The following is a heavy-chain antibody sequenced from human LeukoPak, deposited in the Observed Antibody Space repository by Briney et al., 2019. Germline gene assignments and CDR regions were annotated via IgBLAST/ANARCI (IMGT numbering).Heavy chain of an antibody. D-gene: IGHD6-13*01. J-gene: IGHJ5*02. CDR3: ARSAAGIGLVWFDP. V-gene: IGHV4-61*02. CDR2: IYTSGST. CDR1: GGSISSGSYY. Sequence: SQTLSLTCTVSGGSISSGSYYWSWIRQPAGKGLEWIGRIYTSGSTNYNPSLKSRVTISVDTSKNQFSLKLSSVTAADTAVYYCARSAAGIGLVWFDPWGQGTLVTVPS.